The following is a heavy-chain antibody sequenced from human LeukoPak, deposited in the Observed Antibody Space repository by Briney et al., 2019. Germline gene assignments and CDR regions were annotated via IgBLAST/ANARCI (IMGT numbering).Heavy chain of an antibody. CDR3: ARALTTLTYEGY. V-gene: IGHV3-21*01. CDR2: ISGSNSYI. Sequence: GGSLRLSCAASGFTLSSYTMHWIRQAPGKGLEWVSSISGSNSYIFYADSVKGRFTVSRDNAKDSLYLQMNSLRAEDTAVYYCARALTTLTYEGYWGQGTLVTVSS. CDR1: GFTLSSYT. J-gene: IGHJ4*02. D-gene: IGHD1-1*01.